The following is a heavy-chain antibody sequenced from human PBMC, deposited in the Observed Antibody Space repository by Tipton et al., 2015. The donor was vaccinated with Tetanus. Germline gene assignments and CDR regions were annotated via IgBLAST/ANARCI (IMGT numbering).Heavy chain of an antibody. D-gene: IGHD4-11*01. CDR1: Y. V-gene: IGHV4-30-4*06. J-gene: IGHJ3*02. CDR2: IHHSGLA. Sequence: YWSWIRQHPGEGLEWIAFIHHSGLAFSKPSLKSRVSISIDMSQNQFSLRLTSVTAADTAVYFCARNVYTVTNDAFDIWGHGTLVNVSS. CDR3: ARNVYTVTNDAFDI.